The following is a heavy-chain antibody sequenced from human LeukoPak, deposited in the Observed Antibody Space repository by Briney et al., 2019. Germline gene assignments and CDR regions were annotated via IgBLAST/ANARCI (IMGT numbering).Heavy chain of an antibody. CDR2: IYYSGST. D-gene: IGHD3-10*01. CDR1: GGSISSSSYY. CDR3: ARRVRVDPYYYYMDV. J-gene: IGHJ6*03. V-gene: IGHV4-39*01. Sequence: SETLSLTCTVSGGSISSSSYYWGWLRQPPGKGLEWIGSIYYSGSTYYNPSLKSRVTISVDTSKNQFSLKLSSVTAADTAVYYCARRVRVDPYYYYMDVWGKGTTVTVSS.